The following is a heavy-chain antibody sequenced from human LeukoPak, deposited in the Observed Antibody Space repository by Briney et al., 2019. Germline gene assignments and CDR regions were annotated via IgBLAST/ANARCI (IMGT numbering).Heavy chain of an antibody. CDR1: GFTFSSYG. V-gene: IGHV3-30*03. Sequence: GGSLRLSCAASGFTFSSYGMHWVRQAPGKGLEWVAVISDDGSNKYYGDSVKGRFTISRDNAKNSLYLQMNSLRPEDTAVYYCARENSGSYYQFDCWGQGTLVTVSS. CDR2: ISDDGSNK. J-gene: IGHJ4*02. D-gene: IGHD1-26*01. CDR3: ARENSGSYYQFDC.